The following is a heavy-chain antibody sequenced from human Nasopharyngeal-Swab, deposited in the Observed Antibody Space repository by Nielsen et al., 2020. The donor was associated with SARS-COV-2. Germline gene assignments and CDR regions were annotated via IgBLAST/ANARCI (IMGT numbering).Heavy chain of an antibody. V-gene: IGHV3-21*01. CDR2: ISSSSSYI. CDR3: ARDGGNSSSWYWYYYYYMDV. J-gene: IGHJ6*03. Sequence: GGSLRLSCAASGFTFGSYSMNWVRQAPGKGLEWVSSISSSSSYIYYADSVKGRFTISRDNAKNSLYLQMNSLRAEDTAVYYCARDGGNSSSWYWYYYYYMDVWGKGTTVTVSS. CDR1: GFTFGSYS. D-gene: IGHD6-13*01.